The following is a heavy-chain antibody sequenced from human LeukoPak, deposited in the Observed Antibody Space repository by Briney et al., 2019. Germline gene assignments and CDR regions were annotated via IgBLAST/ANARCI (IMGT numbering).Heavy chain of an antibody. D-gene: IGHD2-15*01. J-gene: IGHJ3*02. CDR2: IYHSGST. V-gene: IGHV4-4*02. Sequence: PSETLSLTCAVSGGSISSSNWWSWVRQPPGKGLEWIGEIYHSGSTNYNPSLKSRVTISVDKSKNQFSLKLSSVTAADTAVYYCAKSLGYCSGGSCNYDAFDIWGQGTMVTVSS. CDR3: AKSLGYCSGGSCNYDAFDI. CDR1: GGSISSSNW.